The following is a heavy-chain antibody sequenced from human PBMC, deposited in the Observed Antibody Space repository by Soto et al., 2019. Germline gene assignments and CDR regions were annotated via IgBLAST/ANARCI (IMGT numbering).Heavy chain of an antibody. CDR2: ISTYNGDT. V-gene: IGHV1-18*01. J-gene: IGHJ6*02. CDR3: ARAGAAPYYYYGMDV. Sequence: ASVKVSCKASGYTFSTSGMSWLRQAPGQGLEWMGWISTYNGDTDDAPKFQDRVTMTSDTFTSTVYMELRSLRSDDTAVYYCARAGAAPYYYYGMDVWGQ. D-gene: IGHD2-15*01. CDR1: GYTFSTSG.